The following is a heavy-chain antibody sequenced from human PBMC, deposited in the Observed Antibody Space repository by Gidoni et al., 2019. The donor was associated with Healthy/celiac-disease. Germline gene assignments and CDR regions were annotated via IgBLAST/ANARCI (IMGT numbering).Heavy chain of an antibody. V-gene: IGHV3-7*03. J-gene: IGHJ3*02. CDR2: IKQDGSEK. CDR1: GFTFSSYG. CDR3: ARMAVAGDDAFDI. Sequence: EVQLVESGGGLVQPGGSLRLSCAASGFTFSSYGMSWVRQAPGKGREWVANIKQDGSEKYYVDSVKGRFTISRDNAKNSLYLQMNSLRAEDTAVYYCARMAVAGDDAFDIWGQGTMVTVSS. D-gene: IGHD6-19*01.